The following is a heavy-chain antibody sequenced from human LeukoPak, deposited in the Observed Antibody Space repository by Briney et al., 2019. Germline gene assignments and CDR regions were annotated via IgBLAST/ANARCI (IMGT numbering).Heavy chain of an antibody. Sequence: ASVKVSCKASGYTFTGYYMHWVRQAPGQGLEWMGWINPSSGGTNYAQKFQGRVTTTRDTSISTAYMELSRLRSDDTAVYYCARVNGDDCGGDCPPGYWGQGTLVTVSS. V-gene: IGHV1-2*02. J-gene: IGHJ4*02. D-gene: IGHD2-21*02. CDR3: ARVNGDDCGGDCPPGY. CDR2: INPSSGGT. CDR1: GYTFTGYY.